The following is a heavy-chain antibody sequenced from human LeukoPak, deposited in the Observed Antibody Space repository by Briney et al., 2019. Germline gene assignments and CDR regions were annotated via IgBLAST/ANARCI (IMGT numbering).Heavy chain of an antibody. V-gene: IGHV1-2*02. CDR3: ARAMGKTSIVVVPAAPFDY. D-gene: IGHD2-2*01. CDR1: GYTFTSYY. Sequence: GASVKVSCKASGYTFTSYYMHWVRQAPGQGLEWMGWINPNSGGTNYAQKFQGRVTMTRDTSISTAYMELSRLRSDDTAVYYCARAMGKTSIVVVPAAPFDYWGQGTLVTVSS. J-gene: IGHJ4*02. CDR2: INPNSGGT.